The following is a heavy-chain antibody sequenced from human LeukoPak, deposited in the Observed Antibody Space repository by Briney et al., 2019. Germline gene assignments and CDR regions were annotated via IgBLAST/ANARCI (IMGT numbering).Heavy chain of an antibody. CDR1: GYTFSSYE. CDR2: ISSSGSTI. D-gene: IGHD3-22*01. J-gene: IGHJ5*02. Sequence: GGSLRLSCAPPGYTFSSYEMNWVRQAPGKGLEWVSYISSSGSTIYYADSVKGRFTISRDNAKNSLYLQMNSLRAEDTAVYYCATLAGDYYDSSGYFLFDPWGQGTLVTVSS. V-gene: IGHV3-48*03. CDR3: ATLAGDYYDSSGYFLFDP.